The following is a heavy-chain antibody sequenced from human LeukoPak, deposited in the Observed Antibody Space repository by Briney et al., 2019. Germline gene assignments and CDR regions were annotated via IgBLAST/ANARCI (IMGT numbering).Heavy chain of an antibody. CDR3: ARGLGYSSGWHRGYFDY. D-gene: IGHD6-19*01. J-gene: IGHJ4*02. Sequence: GGSLRLSCTASGFVFSDYYMNWIRQAPGKGLEWVAYIGSSRRFRNHADSVKGRFTISRDNAKNTLYLEMNNLRAEDTAVYYCARGLGYSSGWHRGYFDYWGQGTLVTVSS. CDR2: IGSSRRFR. CDR1: GFVFSDYY. V-gene: IGHV3-11*05.